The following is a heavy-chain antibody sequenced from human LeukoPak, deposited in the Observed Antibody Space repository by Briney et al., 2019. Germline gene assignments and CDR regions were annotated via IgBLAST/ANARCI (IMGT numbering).Heavy chain of an antibody. Sequence: ASVKVSCKASGGTFISYAISWVRQAPGQGLEWMGGIIPIFGSANYAQKFQGRVTITADESTSTAYMELSSLRSEDTAVYYCARGVVPAASLDWFDPWGQGTLVTVSS. J-gene: IGHJ5*02. CDR2: IIPIFGSA. CDR1: GGTFISYA. CDR3: ARGVVPAASLDWFDP. V-gene: IGHV1-69*13. D-gene: IGHD2-2*01.